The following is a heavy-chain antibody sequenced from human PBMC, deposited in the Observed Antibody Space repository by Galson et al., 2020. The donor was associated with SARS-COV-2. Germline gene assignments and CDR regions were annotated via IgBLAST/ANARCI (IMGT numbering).Heavy chain of an antibody. CDR1: GYTLTELS. V-gene: IGHV1-24*01. Sequence: ASVKVSCKVSGYTLTELSMHWVRQAPGKGLEWMGGFDPEDGETIYAQKFQGRVTMTEDTSTDTAYMELSSLRSEDTAVYYCATSSATVRDNWFDPWGQGTLVTVSS. J-gene: IGHJ5*02. CDR3: ATSSATVRDNWFDP. CDR2: FDPEDGET. D-gene: IGHD3-10*01.